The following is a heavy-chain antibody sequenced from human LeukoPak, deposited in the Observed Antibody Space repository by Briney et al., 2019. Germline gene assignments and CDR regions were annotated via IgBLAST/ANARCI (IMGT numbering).Heavy chain of an antibody. V-gene: IGHV3-23*01. Sequence: GGSLRLSCVASGFTFSSYAMSWVRQAPGKGLEWVSAISGSGGSTYYADSVKGRFTISRDNSKNTLYLQMNSLRAEDTAVYYCAKSFGPVRLGYFDYWGQGTLVTVSS. CDR1: GFTFSSYA. CDR3: AKSFGPVRLGYFDY. D-gene: IGHD3-10*01. CDR2: ISGSGGST. J-gene: IGHJ4*02.